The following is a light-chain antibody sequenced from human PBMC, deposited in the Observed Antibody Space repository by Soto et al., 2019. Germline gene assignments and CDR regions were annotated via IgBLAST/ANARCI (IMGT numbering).Light chain of an antibody. J-gene: IGKJ4*01. V-gene: IGKV3D-15*01. CDR3: QQYNNWPFT. Sequence: EIVMTQSPATLSVSPGERATLSCRASQSVSSNLAWYQQKPGQAPRLLIYGASIRATGIPARFSGSGSGTEFPLTISSLQSEDFSVYYCQQYNNWPFTFGGGTKVEIK. CDR1: QSVSSN. CDR2: GAS.